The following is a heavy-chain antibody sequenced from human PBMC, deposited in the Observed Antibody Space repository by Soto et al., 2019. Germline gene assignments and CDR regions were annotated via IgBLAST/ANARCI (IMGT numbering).Heavy chain of an antibody. CDR3: ARCPVRFNFVYQNRMDV. J-gene: IGHJ6*02. CDR1: GGTLSAYY. D-gene: IGHD6-6*01. Sequence: SETLSLTCAVSGGTLSAYYWSWIRQSPGKGLEWIGKINHSGSTNYKSSLKSRVTIAVDTSKNQFSLKLRSVTAADTAIYYCARCPVRFNFVYQNRMDVWGQGTTVTVSS. V-gene: IGHV4-34*01. CDR2: INHSGST.